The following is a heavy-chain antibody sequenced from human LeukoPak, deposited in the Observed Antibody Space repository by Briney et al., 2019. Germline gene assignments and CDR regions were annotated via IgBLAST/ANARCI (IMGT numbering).Heavy chain of an antibody. D-gene: IGHD1-7*01. CDR2: INPDGTDK. Sequence: GGSLRLSCAASGLTFSNNWMTWVRQAPGKGLEWLANINPDGTDKYYVDSMRGRFAISRDNAKNSLYLHIDGLSDDDTAVYYCARHSDWSYGYWGQGTLVIVSS. CDR1: GLTFSNNW. V-gene: IGHV3-7*01. J-gene: IGHJ4*02. CDR3: ARHSDWSYGY.